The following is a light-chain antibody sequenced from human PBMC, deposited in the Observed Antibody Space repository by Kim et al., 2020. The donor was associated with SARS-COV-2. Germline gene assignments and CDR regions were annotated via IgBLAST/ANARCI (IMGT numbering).Light chain of an antibody. CDR3: QQSYSTPRLT. CDR1: QSISSY. Sequence: DIQMTQSPSSLSASVGDRVTITCRGSQSISSYLNWYQQKPGKAPKLLIYAASSLQSGVPSRFSGSGSGTDFTLTISSLQPEDFATYYCQQSYSTPRLTFGGGTKVDIK. V-gene: IGKV1-39*01. J-gene: IGKJ4*01. CDR2: AAS.